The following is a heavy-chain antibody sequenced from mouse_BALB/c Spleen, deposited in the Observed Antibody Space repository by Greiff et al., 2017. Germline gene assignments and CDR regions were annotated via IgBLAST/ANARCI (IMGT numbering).Heavy chain of an antibody. D-gene: IGHD2-14*01. Sequence: EVMLVESGGGLVKPGGSLKLSCAASGFTFSSYAMSWVRQTPEKRLEWVATISSGGSYTYYPDSVKGRFTISRDNAKNTLYLQMSSLRSEDTAMYYCARRGYDGRPDYYAMDYWGQGTSVTVSS. CDR1: GFTFSSYA. V-gene: IGHV5-9-1*01. CDR3: ARRGYDGRPDYYAMDY. J-gene: IGHJ4*01. CDR2: ISSGGSYT.